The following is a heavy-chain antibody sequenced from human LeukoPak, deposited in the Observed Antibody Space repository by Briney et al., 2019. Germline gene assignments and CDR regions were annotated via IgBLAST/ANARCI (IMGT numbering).Heavy chain of an antibody. CDR3: ARDGDDQLLYEQDYYYYMDV. CDR1: GYTFTSYG. D-gene: IGHD2-2*02. CDR2: ISAYNGNT. V-gene: IGHV1-18*01. J-gene: IGHJ6*03. Sequence: ASVKVSCKASGYTFTSYGISWVRQAPGQGLEWMGWISAYNGNTNYAQKLQGRVTMTTDTSTSTAYMELRSLRSDDTAVYYCARDGDDQLLYEQDYYYYMDVWGKGTTVTVSS.